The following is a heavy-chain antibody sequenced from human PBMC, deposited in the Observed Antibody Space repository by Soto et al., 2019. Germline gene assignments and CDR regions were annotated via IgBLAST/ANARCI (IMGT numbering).Heavy chain of an antibody. CDR2: INHSGST. CDR3: ARVSYYGSGSDYYYYGMDV. Sequence: QVQLQQWGAGLLKPSETLSLTCAVYGGSFSGYYWSWIRQPPGKGLGWVGEINHSGSTNYNPSLKSRVTISVDTSKNQFSLKLSSVTAADTAVYYCARVSYYGSGSDYYYYGMDVWGQGTTVTVSS. J-gene: IGHJ6*02. D-gene: IGHD3-10*01. CDR1: GGSFSGYY. V-gene: IGHV4-34*01.